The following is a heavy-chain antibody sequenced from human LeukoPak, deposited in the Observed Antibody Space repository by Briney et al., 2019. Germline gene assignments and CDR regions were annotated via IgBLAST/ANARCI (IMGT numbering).Heavy chain of an antibody. J-gene: IGHJ5*02. D-gene: IGHD6-6*01. CDR3: ASQYSSSYGWFDP. V-gene: IGHV3-74*01. Sequence: GGSLRLSCAASGFTFSSYWMHWVRQAPGKGLVRVSRINSDGSSTSYADSVKGRFTISRDNAKNTLYLQMNSLRAEDTAVYYCASQYSSSYGWFDPWGQGTLVTVSS. CDR2: INSDGSST. CDR1: GFTFSSYW.